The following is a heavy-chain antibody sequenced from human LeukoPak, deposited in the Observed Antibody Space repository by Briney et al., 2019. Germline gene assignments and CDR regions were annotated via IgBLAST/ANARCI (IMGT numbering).Heavy chain of an antibody. J-gene: IGHJ5*02. CDR2: IYYSGST. V-gene: IGHV4-59*01. CDR1: GGSLSSYY. CDR3: ARARGYSSGWFDP. D-gene: IGHD5-18*01. Sequence: SETLSLTCTVSGGSLSSYYWSWIRQPPGKGLEWIGYIYYSGSTNYNPSLKSRVTMSVDTSKKQFSLKVRSVTSADTAVYYCARARGYSSGWFDPWGQGTLVIVSS.